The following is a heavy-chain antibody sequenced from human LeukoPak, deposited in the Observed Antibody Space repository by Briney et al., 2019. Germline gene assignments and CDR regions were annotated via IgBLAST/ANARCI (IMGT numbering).Heavy chain of an antibody. D-gene: IGHD2-15*01. CDR1: GFIFGDYA. J-gene: IGHJ4*02. Sequence: GGSLRLSCKPSGFIFGDYAMSWVRQAPGKGLEWVGFIRSKAFGATTDYGASVKGRFTVSRDDSKSIAYLQMNSLKTEDTAMYYCTRDCSGSSCYEEMDYWGQGTLSPSPQ. V-gene: IGHV3-49*04. CDR3: TRDCSGSSCYEEMDY. CDR2: IRSKAFGATT.